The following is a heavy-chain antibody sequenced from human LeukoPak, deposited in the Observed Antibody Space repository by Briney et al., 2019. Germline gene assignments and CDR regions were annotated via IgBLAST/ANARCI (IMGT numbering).Heavy chain of an antibody. CDR3: AKWGDYDVLTGYYVSDY. Sequence: GGSLRLSCAASGFTFSNYAMSWVRQAPGKGLEWVPAITGSGGNTYYADSVKGRFTISRDNSKNTVFLQMNSLRAEDTAVYCCAKWGDYDVLTGYYVSDYWGQGTLVTVSS. CDR2: ITGSGGNT. J-gene: IGHJ4*02. D-gene: IGHD3-9*01. CDR1: GFTFSNYA. V-gene: IGHV3-23*01.